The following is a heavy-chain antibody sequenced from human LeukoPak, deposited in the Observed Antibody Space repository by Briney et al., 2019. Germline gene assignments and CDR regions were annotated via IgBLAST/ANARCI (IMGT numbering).Heavy chain of an antibody. J-gene: IGHJ5*02. Sequence: PGGSLRLSCAASGFTFSSSAMGWVRQAPGKGLEWVSSITGSGDYTYYADSVKGRFTISRDNSKNTLYLQMNSLRAEDTAVYYCANKPAGFDPCGQATLVTVSS. CDR2: ITGSGDYT. V-gene: IGHV3-23*01. CDR1: GFTFSSSA. CDR3: ANKPAGFDP. D-gene: IGHD1-14*01.